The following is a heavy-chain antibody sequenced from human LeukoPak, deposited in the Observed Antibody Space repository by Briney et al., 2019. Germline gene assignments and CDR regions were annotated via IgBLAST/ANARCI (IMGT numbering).Heavy chain of an antibody. CDR1: GYTLTELS. CDR3: ATQIYREQVQNLFEP. Sequence: ASVKVSCKVSGYTLTELSMHWVRQAPGKGLEWMGGFDPEDGETIYAQKFQGRVTMTEDTSTDTAYMELSSLRSEDTAVYYCATQIYREQVQNLFEPWGQGTPVTGFS. D-gene: IGHD1/OR15-1a*01. V-gene: IGHV1-24*01. J-gene: IGHJ5*01. CDR2: FDPEDGET.